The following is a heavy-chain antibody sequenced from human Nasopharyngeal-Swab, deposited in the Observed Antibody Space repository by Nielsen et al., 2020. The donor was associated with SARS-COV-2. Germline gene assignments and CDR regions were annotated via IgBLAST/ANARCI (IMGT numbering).Heavy chain of an antibody. Sequence: GESLKISCVGSGFSLSNYWMSWVRQAPGRGLEWVANIRRDSGARFYVDSVKGRFTISRDNAKNSLYLQMNSLRDEDTAVYYCARDLELLTNYYALDYWGQGTLVTVSS. D-gene: IGHD3-9*01. V-gene: IGHV3-7*01. J-gene: IGHJ4*02. CDR3: ARDLELLTNYYALDY. CDR2: IRRDSGAR. CDR1: GFSLSNYW.